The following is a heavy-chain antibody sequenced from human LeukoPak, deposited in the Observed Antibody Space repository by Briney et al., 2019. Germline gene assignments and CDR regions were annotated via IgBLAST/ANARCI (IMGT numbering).Heavy chain of an antibody. Sequence: ASVKVSCKASGYTFTGYYMHWVRQAPGQGLEWMGWINPNSGGTNYAQKFQGRVTMTRDTSISTAYLQWSSLKASDTAMYYCARYGSGWSLEYWGQGTLVTVSS. J-gene: IGHJ4*02. D-gene: IGHD6-19*01. V-gene: IGHV1-2*02. CDR3: ARYGSGWSLEY. CDR2: INPNSGGT. CDR1: GYTFTGYY.